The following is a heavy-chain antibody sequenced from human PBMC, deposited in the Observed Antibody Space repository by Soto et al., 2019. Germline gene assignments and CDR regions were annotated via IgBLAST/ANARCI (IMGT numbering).Heavy chain of an antibody. J-gene: IGHJ4*02. CDR1: GFTFNDYA. V-gene: IGHV3-23*01. Sequence: GGSQRLSCAASGFTFNDYAMNWVRQAPGKGLEWVATISGTGGSTYYADSVKGRFTISRDSSKNTLYLQMNSLRVEDTAVYYCAKDRLGGNFDYWGQGTQVTVSS. CDR3: AKDRLGGNFDY. CDR2: ISGTGGST.